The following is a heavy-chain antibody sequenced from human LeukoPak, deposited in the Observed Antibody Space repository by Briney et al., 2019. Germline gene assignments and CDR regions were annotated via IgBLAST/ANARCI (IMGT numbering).Heavy chain of an antibody. Sequence: PSETLSLTCAVYDGSFSGYYWSWIRQPPGKGLEWIGEINHSGSTNYNPSLKSRVTISVDTSKNQFSLKLSSVTAADTAVYYCARDFGYYYGSGSYYQAFDYWGQGTLVTVSS. CDR1: DGSFSGYY. J-gene: IGHJ4*02. V-gene: IGHV4-34*01. CDR3: ARDFGYYYGSGSYYQAFDY. D-gene: IGHD3-10*01. CDR2: INHSGST.